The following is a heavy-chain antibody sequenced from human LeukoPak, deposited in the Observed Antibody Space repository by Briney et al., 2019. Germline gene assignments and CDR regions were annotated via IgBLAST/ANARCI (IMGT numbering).Heavy chain of an antibody. CDR1: GFTFSSYG. CDR2: ISYDGSNK. V-gene: IGHV3-30*03. D-gene: IGHD3-22*01. CDR3: ATDSSGYYLGPFDY. Sequence: PGGFLRLSCAASGFTFSSYGMHWVRQAPGKGLEWVAVISYDGSNKYYADSVKGRFTISRDNSKNTLYLQMNSLRAEDTAVYYCATDSSGYYLGPFDYWGQGTLVTVSS. J-gene: IGHJ4*02.